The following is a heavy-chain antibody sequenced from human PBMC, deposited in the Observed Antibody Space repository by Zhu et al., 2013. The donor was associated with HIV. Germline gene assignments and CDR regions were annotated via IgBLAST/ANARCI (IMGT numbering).Heavy chain of an antibody. V-gene: IGHV1-46*01. D-gene: IGHD3-3*01. Sequence: QVQLVQSGAAVRKPGASVQLACTTSGYTFTSYYLHWVRQVPGHRFEWIGEINPLTGGTTLAQAFKERVVMTLDTSAHTVYLDLRSLSLDDTAVYYCTRTTAVTMFAMIVGHYYYAMDIWGRGT. CDR1: GYTFTSYY. CDR3: TRTTAVTMFAMIVGHYYYAMDI. J-gene: IGHJ6*02. CDR2: INPLTGGT.